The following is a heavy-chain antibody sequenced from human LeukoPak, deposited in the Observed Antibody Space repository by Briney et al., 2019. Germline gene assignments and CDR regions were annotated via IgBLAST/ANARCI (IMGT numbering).Heavy chain of an antibody. CDR1: GGTFSSYA. CDR2: IILIFDTP. D-gene: IGHD5-24*01. J-gene: IGHJ4*02. CDR3: AREGDGYNLEY. Sequence: GASVKVSCKASGGTFSSYAFSWVRQAPGQGLEWMGGIILIFDTPNYAQKFQGRVTITTDESTSTAYMELSSLRSEDTAVYYCAREGDGYNLEYWGQGTLVTVSS. V-gene: IGHV1-69*05.